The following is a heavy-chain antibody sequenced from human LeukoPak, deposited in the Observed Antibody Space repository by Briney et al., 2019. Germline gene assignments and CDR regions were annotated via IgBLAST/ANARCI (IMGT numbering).Heavy chain of an antibody. CDR3: AKDFLDTEQRNYNYYGMDV. V-gene: IGHV3-30*04. D-gene: IGHD1-1*01. Sequence: GGSLRLSCAASGFTFSSYAMHWVRQAPGKGLEWVAVISYDGSKRYHADSVRGRFTISRDNSKNMLYLQMNSLRDEDTALYYCAKDFLDTEQRNYNYYGMDVWGQGTTVTVSS. CDR1: GFTFSSYA. CDR2: ISYDGSKR. J-gene: IGHJ6*02.